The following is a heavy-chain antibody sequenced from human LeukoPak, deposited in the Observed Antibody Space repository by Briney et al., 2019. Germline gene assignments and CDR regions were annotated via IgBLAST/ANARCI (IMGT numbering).Heavy chain of an antibody. J-gene: IGHJ4*02. CDR2: INQSGST. CDR3: ARVRTAAGSTDDY. Sequence: PSGTLSLTCAVYGGSFSGYYWSWMRQPPGEGLEWIGDINQSGSTTYNPSLKSRVTILVDTSKNQFSLKLSSVTAADTAVYYCARVRTAAGSTDDYWGQGTLVTVSS. D-gene: IGHD6-13*01. V-gene: IGHV4-34*01. CDR1: GGSFSGYY.